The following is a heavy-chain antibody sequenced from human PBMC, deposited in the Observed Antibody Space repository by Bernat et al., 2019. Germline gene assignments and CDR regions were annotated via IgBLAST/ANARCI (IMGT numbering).Heavy chain of an antibody. D-gene: IGHD3-22*01. CDR3: ARGKATYYYDSSGYYPTYYVDY. V-gene: IGHV3-66*01. CDR1: GFTVSSNY. J-gene: IGHJ4*02. CDR2: ISSDGST. Sequence: EVQLVESGGGLVQPGGSLRLSCAASGFTVSSNYMSWVRQAPGKGLEWVSVISSDGSTYYSDSSKGRFTITRDNSKNTMYLQMNSLRAEDTAVYYCARGKATYYYDSSGYYPTYYVDYWGQGTLVTVSS.